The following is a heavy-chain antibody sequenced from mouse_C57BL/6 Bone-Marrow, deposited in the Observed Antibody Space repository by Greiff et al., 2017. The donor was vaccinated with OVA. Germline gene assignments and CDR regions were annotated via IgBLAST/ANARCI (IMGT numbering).Heavy chain of an antibody. CDR1: GFTIKDDY. V-gene: IGHV14-4*01. CDR2: IDPENGDT. J-gene: IGHJ1*03. Sequence: LVESGAELVRPGASVKLSCTASGFTIKDDYMHWVKQRPEQGLEWIGWIDPENGDTEYASKFQGKATITADTSSNTAYLQLSSLTSEDTAVYYCTEGWYFDVWGTGTTVTVSS. CDR3: TEGWYFDV.